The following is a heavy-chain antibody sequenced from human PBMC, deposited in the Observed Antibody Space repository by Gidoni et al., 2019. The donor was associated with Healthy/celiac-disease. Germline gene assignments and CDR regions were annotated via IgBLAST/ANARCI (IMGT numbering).Heavy chain of an antibody. CDR1: GRSFRGYY. Sequence: QVQLQQWGAGLLKRSETLSLTCAVHGRSFRGYYWSWIRQPPGKGLEWIGEINHSGSTNYNPSLKSRVTISVDTSKNQFSLKLSSVTAADTAVYYCARGRIGYSSGWYAFDIWGQGTMVTVSS. CDR3: ARGRIGYSSGWYAFDI. D-gene: IGHD6-19*01. V-gene: IGHV4-34*01. J-gene: IGHJ3*02. CDR2: INHSGST.